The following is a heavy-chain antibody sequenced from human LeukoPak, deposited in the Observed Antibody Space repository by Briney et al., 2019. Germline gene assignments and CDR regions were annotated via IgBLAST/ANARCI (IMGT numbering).Heavy chain of an antibody. CDR2: INPNSGGT. CDR3: ARGRGIAAAGVLFVY. D-gene: IGHD6-13*01. Sequence: ASVKVSCKASGYTFTGYYMHWVRQAPGQGLEWMGWINPNSGGTNYAQKFQGRVTMTRDTSISTAYMELSRLRSDDTAVYYCARGRGIAAAGVLFVYWGQGTLVTVSS. CDR1: GYTFTGYY. V-gene: IGHV1-2*02. J-gene: IGHJ4*02.